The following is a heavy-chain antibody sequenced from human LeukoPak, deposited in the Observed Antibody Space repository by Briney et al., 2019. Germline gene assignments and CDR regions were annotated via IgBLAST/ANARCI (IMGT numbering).Heavy chain of an antibody. CDR1: GFTFDDYA. V-gene: IGHV3-9*01. CDR2: ISWNSGSI. CDR3: AKDSGPYCTNGVCYIGYFDL. Sequence: GGSLRLSCAAPGFTFDDYAMHWVRQAPGKGLEWVSGISWNSGSIGYADSVKGRFTISRDNAKNSLYLQMNSLRAEDTALYYCAKDSGPYCTNGVCYIGYFDLWGRGTLVTVSS. D-gene: IGHD2-8*01. J-gene: IGHJ2*01.